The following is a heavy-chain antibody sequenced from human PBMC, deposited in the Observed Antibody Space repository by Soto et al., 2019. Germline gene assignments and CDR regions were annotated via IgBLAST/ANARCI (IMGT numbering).Heavy chain of an antibody. CDR2: ISSSGSTI. CDR1: GFTFSSYE. J-gene: IGHJ3*02. Sequence: GGSLRLSCAASGFTFSSYEMNWVRQAPGKGLEWVSYISSSGSTIYYADSVKGRFTISRDNAKNSLYLQMNSLRAEDTAVYYCARDCPPNQLANDAFDIWGQGTMVIVSS. D-gene: IGHD1-1*01. V-gene: IGHV3-48*03. CDR3: ARDCPPNQLANDAFDI.